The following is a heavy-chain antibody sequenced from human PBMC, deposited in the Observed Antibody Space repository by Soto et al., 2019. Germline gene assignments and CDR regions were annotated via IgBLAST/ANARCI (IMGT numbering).Heavy chain of an antibody. Sequence: GASVKVSCTASGYRFTSYGISWVRQAPGQGLEWLGWISAYDDNTKYAQTLQGRVSMSTDTSTNTAYMELRSLRSDDTAMYYCARGGYYDSSGSRNYHYYGMNVWGQGTTVTVS. CDR3: ARGGYYDSSGSRNYHYYGMNV. CDR2: ISAYDDNT. D-gene: IGHD3-22*01. V-gene: IGHV1-18*01. CDR1: GYRFTSYG. J-gene: IGHJ6*02.